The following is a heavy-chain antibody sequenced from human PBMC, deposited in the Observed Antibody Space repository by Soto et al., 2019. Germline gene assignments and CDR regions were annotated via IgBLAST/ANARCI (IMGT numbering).Heavy chain of an antibody. V-gene: IGHV4-34*01. J-gene: IGHJ4*02. CDR3: ARSLSYYGSGSRSFDY. D-gene: IGHD3-10*01. CDR2: INHSGST. CDR1: GGSFSGYY. Sequence: QVQLQQWGAGLLKPSETLSLTCAVYGGSFSGYYWSWIRQPPGKGLEWIGEINHSGSTNYNPSLKSRVTISEDTSKNQFSLKLSSVTAADTAVYYCARSLSYYGSGSRSFDYWGQGTLVTVSS.